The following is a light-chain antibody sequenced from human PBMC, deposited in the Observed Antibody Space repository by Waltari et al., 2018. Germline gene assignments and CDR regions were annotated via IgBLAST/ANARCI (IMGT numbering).Light chain of an antibody. V-gene: IGKV1-5*03. CDR1: QSISSW. J-gene: IGKJ1*01. CDR3: QQYNTYSVT. CDR2: KAS. Sequence: DIQMTQSPSTLSASVGDRVTITCRASQSISSWLAWYQEKPGKAPKLLIYKASNLESGVPSRFSGSGSGTEFTLTISSLQPDDLATYYCQQYNTYSVTFGQGTKVEIK.